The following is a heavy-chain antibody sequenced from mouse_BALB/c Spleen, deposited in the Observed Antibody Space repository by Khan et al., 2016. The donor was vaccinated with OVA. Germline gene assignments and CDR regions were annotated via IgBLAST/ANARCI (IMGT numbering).Heavy chain of an antibody. D-gene: IGHD1-1*02. CDR2: INTYTGEP. V-gene: IGHV9-3-1*01. J-gene: IGHJ1*01. CDR1: GYTFTNYG. CDR3: ASGGYCYFDV. Sequence: QIQLVQSGPELKKPGETVKISCKASGYTFTNYGMNWVKQAPGKGLKWMGWINTYTGEPTFVDDFKGRFAFSLVTSASTAYLQINNLNDEDTATXFCASGGYCYFDVWGAGTTVTVSS.